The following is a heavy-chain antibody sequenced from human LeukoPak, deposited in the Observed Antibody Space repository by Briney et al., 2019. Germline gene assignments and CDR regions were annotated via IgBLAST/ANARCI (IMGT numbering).Heavy chain of an antibody. V-gene: IGHV3-66*02. Sequence: GGSLRLSCAASGFTVSSNYMSWVRQAPGKGLEWVSVIYSGGSTYYADSVKGRFTISRDNSKNTLYLQMNSLRAEDTAVYYCARSTVLRFLEWAVALDYWGQGTLVTVSS. CDR1: GFTVSSNY. J-gene: IGHJ4*02. D-gene: IGHD3-3*01. CDR3: ARSTVLRFLEWAVALDY. CDR2: IYSGGST.